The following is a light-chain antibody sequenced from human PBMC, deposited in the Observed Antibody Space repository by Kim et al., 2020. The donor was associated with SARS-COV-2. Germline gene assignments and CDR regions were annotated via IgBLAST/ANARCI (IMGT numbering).Light chain of an antibody. CDR1: SGTNVGTYR. CDR3: MISHNGAWV. J-gene: IGLJ3*02. CDR2: YKSDSDK. Sequence: TCTLRSGTNVGTYRIYWYRQRPGSPPQYLLRYKSDSDKQQGSGVPSRFSGSKDASANAGILLISGLQSEDEADYYCMISHNGAWVFGGGTQLT. V-gene: IGLV5-45*02.